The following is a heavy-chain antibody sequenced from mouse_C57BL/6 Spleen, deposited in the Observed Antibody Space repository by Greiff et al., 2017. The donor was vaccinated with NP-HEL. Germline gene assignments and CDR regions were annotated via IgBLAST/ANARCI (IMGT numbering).Heavy chain of an antibody. Sequence: VQLKESGPELVKPGASVKISCKASGYSFTGYYMNWVKQSPEKSLEWIGEINPSTGGTTYNQKFKAKATLTVDKSSSTAYMQLKSLTSEDSAVYYCARSNGYGSSPYWYFDVWGTGTTVTVSS. CDR3: ARSNGYGSSPYWYFDV. CDR2: INPSTGGT. V-gene: IGHV1-42*01. J-gene: IGHJ1*03. CDR1: GYSFTGYY. D-gene: IGHD1-1*01.